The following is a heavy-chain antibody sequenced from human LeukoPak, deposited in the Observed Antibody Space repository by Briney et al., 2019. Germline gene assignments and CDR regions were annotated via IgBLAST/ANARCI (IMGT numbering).Heavy chain of an antibody. CDR1: GYTFTGYY. J-gene: IGHJ6*02. D-gene: IGHD1-1*01. CDR3: ARGGTGSLGSLHYYYYGMDV. V-gene: IGHV1-2*02. Sequence: ASVKASCKASGYTFTGYYMHWVRQAPGQGLEWMGWINPNSGGTNYAQKFQGRVTMTRDTPISTAYMELSRLRSDDTAVYYCARGGTGSLGSLHYYYYGMDVWGQGTTVTVSS. CDR2: INPNSGGT.